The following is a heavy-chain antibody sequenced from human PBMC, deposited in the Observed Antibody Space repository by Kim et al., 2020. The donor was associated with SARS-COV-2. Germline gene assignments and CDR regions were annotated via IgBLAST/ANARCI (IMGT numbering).Heavy chain of an antibody. Sequence: SETLSLTCTVSGGSISSYYWSWIRQPPGQGLEWVGYIYYSGNTNYNPSLKSRVTISVDTSKNQFSLKLSSVTAADTAVYDCARGRYESAGYYYGGFDIW. CDR2: IYYSGNT. J-gene: IGHJ3*02. V-gene: IGHV4-59*13. CDR3: ARGRYESAGYYYGGFDI. CDR1: GGSISSYY. D-gene: IGHD3-22*01.